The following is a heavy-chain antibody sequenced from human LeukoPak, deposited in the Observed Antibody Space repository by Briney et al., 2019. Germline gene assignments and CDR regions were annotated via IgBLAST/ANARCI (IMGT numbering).Heavy chain of an antibody. CDR3: ARGGQHKPIYYYYYYMDV. D-gene: IGHD2-21*01. V-gene: IGHV3-74*01. Sequence: GGSLRLSCAASGFTFSRYWMHWVRQAPGKGLVWVSRINSDGSSTNYADSVKGRFIISRDNAKNTLYLQMNSLRAEDTAVYYCARGGQHKPIYYYYYYMDVWGKGTTVTISS. CDR2: INSDGSST. J-gene: IGHJ6*03. CDR1: GFTFSRYW.